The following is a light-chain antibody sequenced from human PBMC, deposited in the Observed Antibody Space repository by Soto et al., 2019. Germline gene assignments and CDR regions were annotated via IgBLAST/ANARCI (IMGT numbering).Light chain of an antibody. CDR1: SG. CDR3: SAYTARSTLV. Sequence: QSALTQPPSASGSPGQSVTISCTGTSGVSWYQQHPGKAPKLIIYEVRNRPSGISSRFSGSRSGNTASLTISGLQSEDEGDYYCSAYTARSTLVFGGGTKVTVL. J-gene: IGLJ3*02. CDR2: EVR. V-gene: IGLV2-14*01.